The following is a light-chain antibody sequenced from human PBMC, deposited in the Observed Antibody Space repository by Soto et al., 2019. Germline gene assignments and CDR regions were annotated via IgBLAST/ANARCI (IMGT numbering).Light chain of an antibody. J-gene: IGKJ1*01. Sequence: IVLTQSPGTLSLFPGESATLYCRVSQSVSSATVAWYQQRPGQAPRLLFYRASSRATGVPDRFSGGGPGTDFTLTISRLEPEDLGVYYCQHYATTFGPGTKVDIK. V-gene: IGKV3-20*01. CDR3: QHYATT. CDR2: RAS. CDR1: QSVSSAT.